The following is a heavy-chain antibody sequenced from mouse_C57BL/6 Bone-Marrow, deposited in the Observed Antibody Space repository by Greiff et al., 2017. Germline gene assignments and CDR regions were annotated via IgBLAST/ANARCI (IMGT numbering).Heavy chain of an antibody. V-gene: IGHV5-6*01. Sequence: EVKLVESGGDLVKPGGSLKLSCAASGFTFSSYGMSWVRQTPDKRLEWVATISSGGSYTYYPDSVKGRFTISRDNAKNTLYLQMSSLKSEDTAMYYCARNYYGSSWGFDYWGQGTTLTVSS. CDR1: GFTFSSYG. CDR3: ARNYYGSSWGFDY. CDR2: ISSGGSYT. D-gene: IGHD1-1*01. J-gene: IGHJ2*01.